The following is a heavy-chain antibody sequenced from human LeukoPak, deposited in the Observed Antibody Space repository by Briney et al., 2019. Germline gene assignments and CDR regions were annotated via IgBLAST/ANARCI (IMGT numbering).Heavy chain of an antibody. V-gene: IGHV6-1*01. CDR2: TYYRSKWYN. Sequence: SQTLSLTCAISGDSVSSNSAAWNRIRQSPSRGLEWLGRTYYRSKWYNDYAVSVKSRITINPDTSKNQFSLQLNSVTPEDTAVYYCAREEYDILTGYYGAFDIWGQGTMVTVSS. CDR1: GDSVSSNSAA. J-gene: IGHJ3*02. D-gene: IGHD3-9*01. CDR3: AREEYDILTGYYGAFDI.